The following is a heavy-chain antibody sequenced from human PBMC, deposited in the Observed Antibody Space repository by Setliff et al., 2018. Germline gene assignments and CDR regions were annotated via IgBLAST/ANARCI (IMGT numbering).Heavy chain of an antibody. J-gene: IGHJ4*02. CDR3: ARGYCDGIGCPAPLYYFDS. V-gene: IGHV1-3*03. CDR1: GYSFRLYA. Sequence: VASVKVSCKASGYSFRLYAIHWLRQAPGRRFEWMGWMNIDNGKTEFSQDFQDRVTFTRDTSADIAYMDLSGLRSDDMAVYYCARGYCDGIGCPAPLYYFDSWGQGTLVTVSS. CDR2: MNIDNGKT. D-gene: IGHD2-21*01.